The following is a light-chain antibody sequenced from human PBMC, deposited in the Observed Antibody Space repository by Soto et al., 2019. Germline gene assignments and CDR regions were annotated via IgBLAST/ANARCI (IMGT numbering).Light chain of an antibody. V-gene: IGKV3-20*01. J-gene: IGKJ3*01. Sequence: EIVLTQSPGTLSLSPGERATFSCRASQSVSSRFLAWYQQKPGQAPRLLIYGASSRATGIPDRFSGSGSGTDFTLTISRREPEDFAVYYCHYYDDSPPFPFGPGTKVDIK. CDR3: HYYDDSPPFP. CDR1: QSVSSRF. CDR2: GAS.